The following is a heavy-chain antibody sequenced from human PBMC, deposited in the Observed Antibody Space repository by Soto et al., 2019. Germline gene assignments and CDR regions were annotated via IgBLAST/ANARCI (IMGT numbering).Heavy chain of an antibody. CDR1: GGSISSYY. J-gene: IGHJ4*02. CDR3: ARSSDYYDSSGYYYAVGY. D-gene: IGHD3-22*01. V-gene: IGHV4-59*01. Sequence: QVQLQESGPGLVKPSETLSLTCTVSGGSISSYYWSWIRQPPGKGLEWIGYIYYSGSTNYNPSLKSRVTISVDTPKNQFSLKLSSVTAADTAVYYCARSSDYYDSSGYYYAVGYWGQGTLVTVSS. CDR2: IYYSGST.